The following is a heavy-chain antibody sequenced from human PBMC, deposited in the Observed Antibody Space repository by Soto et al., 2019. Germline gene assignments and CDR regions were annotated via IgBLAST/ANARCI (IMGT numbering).Heavy chain of an antibody. CDR2: IGRVSTYI. Sequence: QLVESGGGLVKPGGSLRLSCVASGFPFSSFSLNWIRQAPGKGLEWVSSIGRVSTYIYYADSVRGRFTVSRDNAKNAVYLQTNGLTAEDSGIYYCARGTAGSGSYQIDLWGQGTLVTVSS. J-gene: IGHJ4*02. CDR3: ARGTAGSGSYQIDL. D-gene: IGHD3-10*01. CDR1: GFPFSSFS. V-gene: IGHV3-21*02.